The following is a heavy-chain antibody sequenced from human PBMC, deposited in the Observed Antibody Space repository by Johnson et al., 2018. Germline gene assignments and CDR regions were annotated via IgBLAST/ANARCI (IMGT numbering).Heavy chain of an antibody. CDR3: TTDFGILVRSLDSFDI. Sequence: VQLVQSGGGLVKPGGSXRLSCAASGFTFSNAWMSWVRQAPGKGLEWVGRIKSKTDGGTTDYAAPVKGRFTISRDDSKNTLYLQMNSLKTEDTAVYYCTTDFGILVRSLDSFDIWGQGTMVTVSS. CDR1: GFTFSNAW. J-gene: IGHJ3*02. D-gene: IGHD3-10*01. CDR2: IKSKTDGGTT. V-gene: IGHV3-15*01.